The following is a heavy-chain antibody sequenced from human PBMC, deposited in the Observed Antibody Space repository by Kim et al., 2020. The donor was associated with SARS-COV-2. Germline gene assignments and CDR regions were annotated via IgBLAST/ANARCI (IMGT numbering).Heavy chain of an antibody. CDR3: ASAPADDFWTGYYYLYFDL. D-gene: IGHD3-3*01. CDR2: MYYSGST. CDR1: GASINSGAYY. V-gene: IGHV4-31*03. Sequence: SETLSLTCSVSGASINSGAYYWTWVRQSTGKGLVWIGYMYYSGSTTYNPSLKSRLTLSLDTSKNQFSLSLSSVPAADTAVYYCASAPADDFWTGYYYLYFDLWGQGTRDTVPS. J-gene: IGHJ4*02.